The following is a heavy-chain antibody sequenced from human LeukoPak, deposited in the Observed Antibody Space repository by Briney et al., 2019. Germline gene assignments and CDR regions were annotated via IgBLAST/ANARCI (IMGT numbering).Heavy chain of an antibody. CDR1: RFTFSSYG. CDR2: IWYDGSNK. V-gene: IGHV3-33*01. J-gene: IGHJ6*04. D-gene: IGHD6-13*01. Sequence: PGRSLRLSCAASRFTFSSYGMHWVRQAPGKGLEWVAVIWYDGSNKYYADSVKGRFTISRDNSKNTLYLQMNSLRAEDTAVYYCARVGSGYSSSWYENYYYGMDVWGKGTTVTVSS. CDR3: ARVGSGYSSSWYENYYYGMDV.